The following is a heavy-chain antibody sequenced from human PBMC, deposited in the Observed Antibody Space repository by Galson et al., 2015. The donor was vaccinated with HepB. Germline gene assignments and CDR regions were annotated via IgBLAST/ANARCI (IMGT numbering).Heavy chain of an antibody. CDR1: GFTFKSYG. CDR3: ARGGWGSHNFDY. CDR2: ITAYNGDT. V-gene: IGHV1-18*04. J-gene: IGHJ4*02. D-gene: IGHD3-16*01. Sequence: SVKVSCKASGFTFKSYGISWLRQAPGQGLEWMGWITAYNGDTKYAQKFQGRVTLTTDTSTSTASMVLRSLRSDDTAVYYCARGGWGSHNFDYWGQGSLVTVSS.